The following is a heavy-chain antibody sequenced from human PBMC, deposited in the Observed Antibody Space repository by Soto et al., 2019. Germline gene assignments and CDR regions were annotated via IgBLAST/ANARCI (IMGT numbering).Heavy chain of an antibody. CDR3: ASLILSSGWSDWFDP. CDR1: GFTFSSYW. D-gene: IGHD6-19*01. Sequence: GGSLRLSCAASGFTFSSYWMSWVRQAPGKGLEWVANIKQDGSEKYYVDSVKGRFTISRDNAKNSLYLQMNSLRAEDTAVYYCASLILSSGWSDWFDPWGQGTLVTVSS. J-gene: IGHJ5*02. V-gene: IGHV3-7*01. CDR2: IKQDGSEK.